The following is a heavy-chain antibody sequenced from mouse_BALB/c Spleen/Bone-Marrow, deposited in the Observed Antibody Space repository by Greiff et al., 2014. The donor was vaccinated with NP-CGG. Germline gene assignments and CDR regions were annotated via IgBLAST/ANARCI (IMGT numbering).Heavy chain of an antibody. CDR3: ASYRYAWYFDV. V-gene: IGHV14-3*02. CDR2: IDPANGNT. J-gene: IGHJ1*01. Sequence: EVQLQQSGAELVKPGASVKLSCTASGFNIKDTYMHWVKQRPEQGLEWIGRIDPANGNTKYDPNFQDKVTITADTSSNTAYLQLSSLTSEDTAVYYCASYRYAWYFDVWGAGTPVTVSA. CDR1: GFNIKDTY. D-gene: IGHD2-14*01.